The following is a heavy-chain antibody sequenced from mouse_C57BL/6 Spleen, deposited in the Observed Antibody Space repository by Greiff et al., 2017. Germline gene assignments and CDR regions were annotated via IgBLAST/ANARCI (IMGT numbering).Heavy chain of an antibody. J-gene: IGHJ2*01. CDR3: ATHDGYYDY. Sequence: QVQLQQPGAELVRPGSSVKLSCKASGYTFTSYWMHWVKQRPIQGLEWIGNIDPSDSETHYNQKFKDKATLTVDKSSSTAYMQLSSLTSEDSAAYYCATHDGYYDYWGQGTTLTVSS. V-gene: IGHV1-52*01. CDR2: IDPSDSET. D-gene: IGHD2-3*01. CDR1: GYTFTSYW.